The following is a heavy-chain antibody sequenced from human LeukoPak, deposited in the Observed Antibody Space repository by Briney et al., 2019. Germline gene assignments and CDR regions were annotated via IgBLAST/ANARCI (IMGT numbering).Heavy chain of an antibody. CDR3: AREGSSGWSAALYYYYGMDV. V-gene: IGHV1-18*01. D-gene: IGHD6-19*01. Sequence: ASLKDSCKASGYTFTSYGISWVRQSPGQGLEWMGWISAYNGNTNYAQKLQGRVTMTTDTSTSTAYMELRSLRSDDTAVYYCAREGSSGWSAALYYYYGMDVWGQGTTVTVSS. CDR2: ISAYNGNT. CDR1: GYTFTSYG. J-gene: IGHJ6*02.